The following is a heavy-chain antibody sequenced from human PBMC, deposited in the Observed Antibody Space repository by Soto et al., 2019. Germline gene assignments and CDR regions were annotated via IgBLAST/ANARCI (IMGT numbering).Heavy chain of an antibody. Sequence: SVKVSCKASGGTFSSYAISWVRQAPGQGLEWMGGIIPIFGTANYAQKFQGRVTITADESTSTAYMELSSLRSEDTAVYYCARDEYSSSYPNWFDPWGQGTLVTVSS. CDR1: GGTFSSYA. D-gene: IGHD6-6*01. CDR3: ARDEYSSSYPNWFDP. CDR2: IIPIFGTA. J-gene: IGHJ5*02. V-gene: IGHV1-69*13.